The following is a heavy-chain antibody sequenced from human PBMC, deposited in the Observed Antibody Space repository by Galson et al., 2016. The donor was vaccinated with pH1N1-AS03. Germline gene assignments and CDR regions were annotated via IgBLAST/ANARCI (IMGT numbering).Heavy chain of an antibody. CDR2: ISSDPTYT. D-gene: IGHD3-22*01. V-gene: IGHV3-21*01. J-gene: IGHJ3*02. CDR3: AYDSRGYDTLDI. CDR1: GFTFSSYS. Sequence: SLRLSCAASGFTFSSYSMNWVRQAPGKGLEWVSSISSDPTYTYYADSVTGRFTISRDNAKNSLYLQLGSLRVEDTAVYYCAYDSRGYDTLDIWGQGTLVTVSS.